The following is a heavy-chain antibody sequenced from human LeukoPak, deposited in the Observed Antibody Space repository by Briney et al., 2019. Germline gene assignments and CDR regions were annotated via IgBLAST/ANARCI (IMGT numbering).Heavy chain of an antibody. CDR2: ISGSGGST. D-gene: IGHD2-21*01. CDR1: GFTFSSYG. Sequence: GGTLRLSCAASGFTFSSYGMSWVRQAPGKGLEWVSAISGSGGSTYYADSVKGRFTISRDNSKNTLYLQMNSLRAEDTAVYYCASPYSVNSFDIWGQGTMVTVSS. V-gene: IGHV3-23*01. CDR3: ASPYSVNSFDI. J-gene: IGHJ3*02.